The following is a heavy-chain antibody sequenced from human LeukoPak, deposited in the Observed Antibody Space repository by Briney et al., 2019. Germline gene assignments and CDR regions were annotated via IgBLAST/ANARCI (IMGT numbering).Heavy chain of an antibody. V-gene: IGHV3-74*01. J-gene: IGHJ4*02. CDR3: ARDLPRYCSSTSCENY. D-gene: IGHD2-2*01. Sequence: PGGSLRLSCAASGFTFSRQAPGKGLVWVSRISNDGGNTSYADSVKGRFTISRDNAKNSLYLQMNSLRAEDTAVYYCARDLPRYCSSTSCENYWGQGTLVTVSS. CDR1: GFTFS. CDR2: ISNDGGNT.